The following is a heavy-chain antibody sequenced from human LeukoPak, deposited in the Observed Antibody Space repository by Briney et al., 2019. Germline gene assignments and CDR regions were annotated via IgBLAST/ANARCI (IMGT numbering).Heavy chain of an antibody. CDR3: ARDVGLGPAFDY. V-gene: IGHV4-61*01. CDR1: GGSVSSGSHY. D-gene: IGHD2-2*01. CDR2: FYYSGST. J-gene: IGHJ4*02. Sequence: PSETLSLTCTVSGGSVSSGSHYWSWIRQPPGKGLEWIGYFYYSGSTNYNPSLKSRVTISVDTSKNQFSLKLSSVTAADTAVYYCARDVGLGPAFDYWGQGTLVTVSS.